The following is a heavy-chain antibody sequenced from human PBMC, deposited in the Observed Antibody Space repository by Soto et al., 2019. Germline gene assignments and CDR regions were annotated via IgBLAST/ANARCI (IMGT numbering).Heavy chain of an antibody. D-gene: IGHD3-22*01. V-gene: IGHV4-30-4*01. Sequence: QVQLQESGPGLVKPSQTLSLTCTVSGGSISSGDYYWSWIRQPPGKGLEWIGYIYYSGSTYYNPSLKSPVNISGETSKNQFSPKLSSVNAADTGVYYCARSPPPQYYYDSSGYSFDYWGQGTLVTVSS. CDR1: GGSISSGDYY. CDR2: IYYSGST. J-gene: IGHJ4*02. CDR3: ARSPPPQYYYDSSGYSFDY.